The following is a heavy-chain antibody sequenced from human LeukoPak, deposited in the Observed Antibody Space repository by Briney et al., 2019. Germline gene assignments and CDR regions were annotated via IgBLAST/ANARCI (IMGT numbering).Heavy chain of an antibody. D-gene: IGHD6-13*01. Sequence: GGSLRLSCAASGFTFNTYPMNWVRQAPGKGLEWVSAISGSGGGTYYADSVKGRFTISRDNSKSTLYLQMNSLRAEDTAVYYCAKASSSWYTRYFQHWGQGTLVTVPS. CDR2: ISGSGGGT. V-gene: IGHV3-23*01. CDR3: AKASSSWYTRYFQH. J-gene: IGHJ1*01. CDR1: GFTFNTYP.